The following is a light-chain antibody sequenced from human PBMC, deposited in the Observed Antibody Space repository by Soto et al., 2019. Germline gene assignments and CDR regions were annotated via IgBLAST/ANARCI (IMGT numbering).Light chain of an antibody. J-gene: IGKJ2*01. CDR1: QSILYSSNNKNY. V-gene: IGKV4-1*01. CDR3: QKYYVFPYT. CDR2: WAS. Sequence: DIVMTQSPDSLAVSLGERVTINCKSSQSILYSSNNKNYLVWYQQKPGQPPKLLIYWASIRQSGVPDRFSGSGSGTDFTLTITSLQAEDVAVYYCQKYYVFPYTFGQGTKLDIK.